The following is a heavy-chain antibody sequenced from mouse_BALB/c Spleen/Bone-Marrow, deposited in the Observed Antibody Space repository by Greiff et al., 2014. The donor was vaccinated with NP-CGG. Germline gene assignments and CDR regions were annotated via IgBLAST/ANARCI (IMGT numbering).Heavy chain of an antibody. J-gene: IGHJ3*01. D-gene: IGHD1-1*01. Sequence: VQLKESGAELVKPGASVKLSCTASGFNIKDTYMHWVKQRPERGLEWIGRIDPANGNTKYDPKFQGKATITADTSSNTAYLQLSSLTSEDTAVYYCASYYYGSAWFAYWGQGTLVTVSA. CDR1: GFNIKDTY. CDR3: ASYYYGSAWFAY. V-gene: IGHV14-3*02. CDR2: IDPANGNT.